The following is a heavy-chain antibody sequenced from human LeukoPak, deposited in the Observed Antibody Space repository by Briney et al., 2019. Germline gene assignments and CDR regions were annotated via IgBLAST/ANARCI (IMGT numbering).Heavy chain of an antibody. J-gene: IGHJ5*02. V-gene: IGHV4-34*01. CDR3: ARAYNGYDYP. CDR2: VNHSGTT. Sequence: SDILSLTCAVYGGSFTDYYWSWIRQTPGKGLEWIGEVNHSGTTNYNPSLKSRVTISVDTSKNQFSLKVTSVTAADTALYYCARAYNGYDYPWGQGTLVTVSS. D-gene: IGHD5-12*01. CDR1: GGSFTDYY.